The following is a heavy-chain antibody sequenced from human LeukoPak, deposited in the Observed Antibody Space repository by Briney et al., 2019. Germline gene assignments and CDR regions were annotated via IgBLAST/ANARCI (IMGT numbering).Heavy chain of an antibody. CDR1: GYSISSGYY. V-gene: IGHV4-38-2*01. D-gene: IGHD6-19*01. J-gene: IGHJ4*02. CDR3: AAIAVAGQFDF. CDR2: IYHSSNT. Sequence: PSETLSLNCAVSGYSISSGYYWDWIRQPPGKGLEWIGNIYHSSNTYYSPSLKSRVTISVDMSKNHFSLKLSSMTAADTAVYYCAAIAVAGQFDFWGQGILVTVSS.